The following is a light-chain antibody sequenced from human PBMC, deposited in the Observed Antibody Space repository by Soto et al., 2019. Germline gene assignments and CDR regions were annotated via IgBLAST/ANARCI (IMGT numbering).Light chain of an antibody. CDR3: LLSYSGTYWV. CDR2: DTT. CDR1: TGAVTSGHY. J-gene: IGLJ3*02. Sequence: QAVVTQEPSLTVSPGGTVTLTCRSSTGAVTSGHYPYWFQQKPGQAPRTLISDTTNKHSWTPARFSGSLLGGKAALTLAGAQTDDEADYYCLLSYSGTYWVFGGGTKLTVL. V-gene: IGLV7-46*01.